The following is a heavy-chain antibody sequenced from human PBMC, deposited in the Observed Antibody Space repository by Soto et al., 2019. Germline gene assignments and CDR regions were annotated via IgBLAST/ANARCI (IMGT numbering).Heavy chain of an antibody. D-gene: IGHD3-3*01. J-gene: IGHJ5*02. V-gene: IGHV4-39*07. Sequence: QLQLQESGPGLVKPSETLSLTCTVSGGSISSSTYYWGWIRLPPGKGLEWIGSVYYSGSTNYNPSLKSRVTISVDTSKNQFSLKLSSVTAADTAVYYCARGLLASHYDFWSGYPQGNNWFDPWGQGTLVTVSS. CDR1: GGSISSSTYY. CDR2: VYYSGST. CDR3: ARGLLASHYDFWSGYPQGNNWFDP.